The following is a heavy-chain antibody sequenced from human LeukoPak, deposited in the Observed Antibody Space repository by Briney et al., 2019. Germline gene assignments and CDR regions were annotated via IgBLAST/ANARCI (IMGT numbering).Heavy chain of an antibody. Sequence: ASVKVSCKTSGYTFTGYYMHWVRQAPGQGLEWMGWINPNSGGTNYAQKFQGRVTMTRDTSISTAYMELSRLRSDDTAVYYCASNPNSSDGSIDYWGQGTLGTVSS. J-gene: IGHJ4*02. V-gene: IGHV1-2*02. CDR2: INPNSGGT. D-gene: IGHD3-22*01. CDR3: ASNPNSSDGSIDY. CDR1: GYTFTGYY.